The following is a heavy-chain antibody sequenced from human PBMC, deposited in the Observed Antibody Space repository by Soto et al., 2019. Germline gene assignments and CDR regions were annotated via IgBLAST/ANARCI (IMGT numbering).Heavy chain of an antibody. J-gene: IGHJ6*02. CDR3: ARELQFPHQEAGMDV. CDR2: IDPTGGRT. D-gene: IGHD6-19*01. CDR1: GYTFENYY. V-gene: IGHV1-46*02. Sequence: QVHLVQSGAEVKKPGASVKVSCKASGYTFENYYMHLVRQAPGQGLEWLGIIDPTGGRTTYAQKFQARVTMTRDTSTRTVYMELSSLRSNDTALYYCARELQFPHQEAGMDVWGQGTTVTVSS.